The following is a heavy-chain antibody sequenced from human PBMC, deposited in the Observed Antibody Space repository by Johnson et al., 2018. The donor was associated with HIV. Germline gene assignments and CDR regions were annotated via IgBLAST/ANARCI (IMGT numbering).Heavy chain of an antibody. CDR2: ISSDGSNN. Sequence: QVHLVESGGGAVQPGRSLRLSCAASGFTFSSYPMHWVRQAPGKGLEWVAVISSDGSNNYYADSVKGRFTISRDNSKNTLYLQMNSLRDEDTAGYYCARGGGCGGDCYSGYDAFDIWGQGTMVTV. D-gene: IGHD2-21*01. CDR1: GFTFSSYP. CDR3: ARGGGCGGDCYSGYDAFDI. V-gene: IGHV3-30*04. J-gene: IGHJ3*02.